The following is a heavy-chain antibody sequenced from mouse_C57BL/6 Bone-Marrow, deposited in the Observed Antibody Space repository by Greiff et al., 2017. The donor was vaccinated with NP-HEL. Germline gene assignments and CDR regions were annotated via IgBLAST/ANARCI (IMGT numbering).Heavy chain of an antibody. Sequence: QVQLQQPGTELVKPGASVKLPRKASGYTFTSNWMHWVRQRPGQGLEWIGNINPSNGGTNYNEKFKSKATLTVDKSSSTAYMQLSSLTSEDSAVYYCASDSGYAFDYWGQGTTLTVSS. V-gene: IGHV1-53*01. J-gene: IGHJ2*01. D-gene: IGHD3-2*02. CDR2: INPSNGGT. CDR3: ASDSGYAFDY. CDR1: GYTFTSNW.